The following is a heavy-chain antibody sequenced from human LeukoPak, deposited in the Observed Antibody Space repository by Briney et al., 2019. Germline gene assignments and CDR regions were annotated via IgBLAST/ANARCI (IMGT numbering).Heavy chain of an antibody. V-gene: IGHV4-34*01. CDR1: GGSFSGYY. Sequence: SETLSLTCAVYGGSFSGYYWSWIRQPPGKGLEWIGEINHSGSTNYNPSLKSRVTMSVDTSKNQFSLKLSSVTAADTAVYYCARDRDYYDTGYFQHWGQGTLVTVSS. D-gene: IGHD3-22*01. CDR3: ARDRDYYDTGYFQH. J-gene: IGHJ1*01. CDR2: INHSGST.